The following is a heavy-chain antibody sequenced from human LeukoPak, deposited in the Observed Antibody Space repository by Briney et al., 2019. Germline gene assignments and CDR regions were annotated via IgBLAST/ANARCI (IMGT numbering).Heavy chain of an antibody. CDR2: IFKAGTT. J-gene: IGHJ4*02. D-gene: IGHD1-14*01. Sequence: SETLSLTCSVSGDSMSTGTYYWNWIRQPAGKGLEWIGRIFKAGTTYYNPSLQSRATISIDTSKNQFFLNVTSVTAADTAVYYRVKEGSFYGTRDFWGPGTLVSVSP. CDR1: GDSMSTGTYY. CDR3: VKEGSFYGTRDF. V-gene: IGHV4-61*02.